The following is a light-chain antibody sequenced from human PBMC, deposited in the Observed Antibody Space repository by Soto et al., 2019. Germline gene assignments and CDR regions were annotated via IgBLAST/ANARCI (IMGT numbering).Light chain of an antibody. CDR2: GAS. Sequence: EIVLTQSPGTLSLSPGERATLSCRASQSVSNNYLAWYQQKPGQAPRLLINGASNRATGIPDRFSGSGSATDFTLTISRLEPEDFAVYYCQQYGSSPQTFGGGTKVAIK. J-gene: IGKJ4*01. V-gene: IGKV3-20*01. CDR3: QQYGSSPQT. CDR1: QSVSNNY.